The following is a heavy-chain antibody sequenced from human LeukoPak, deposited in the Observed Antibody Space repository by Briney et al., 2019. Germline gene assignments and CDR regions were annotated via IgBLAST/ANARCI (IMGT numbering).Heavy chain of an antibody. CDR1: GFTFSSHS. CDR2: ISSSSSYI. D-gene: IGHD4-17*01. Sequence: TGGSLRLSCAASGFTFSSHSMNWVRQAPGKGLEWVSSISSSSSYIYYADSVKGRFTISRDNAKNSLYLQMNSLRAEDTAVYYCARARATVTTGGWFDPWGQGTLVTVSS. V-gene: IGHV3-21*01. J-gene: IGHJ5*02. CDR3: ARARATVTTGGWFDP.